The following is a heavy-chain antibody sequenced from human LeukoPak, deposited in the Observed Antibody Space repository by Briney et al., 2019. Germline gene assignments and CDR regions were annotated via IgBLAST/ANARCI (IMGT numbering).Heavy chain of an antibody. CDR1: GFTFSSYG. Sequence: GRSLRLSCAASGFTFSSYGMSWVRQAPGKGLEWVADIKQDGSEKYYVDSVKGRFTISRDNAKNSLYLQMNSLRAEDTAVYYCARVTGYSSSWYGGRYFDYWGQGTLVTVSS. V-gene: IGHV3-7*01. D-gene: IGHD6-13*01. CDR3: ARVTGYSSSWYGGRYFDY. CDR2: IKQDGSEK. J-gene: IGHJ4*02.